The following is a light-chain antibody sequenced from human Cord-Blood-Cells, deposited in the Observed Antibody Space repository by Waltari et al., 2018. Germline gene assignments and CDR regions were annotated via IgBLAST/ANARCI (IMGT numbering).Light chain of an antibody. V-gene: IGLV2-11*01. CDR2: DVS. Sequence: YALSELRSVPTSPGPAFAISCTGTSSNVGGYNYFSWYQQHPGKAPKLMIYDVSKRPSGVPDRFSGSKSGNTASLTISGLQAEDEADYYCCSYAGSYTYVFGTGTKVTVL. CDR1: SSNVGGYNY. J-gene: IGLJ1*01. CDR3: CSYAGSYTYV.